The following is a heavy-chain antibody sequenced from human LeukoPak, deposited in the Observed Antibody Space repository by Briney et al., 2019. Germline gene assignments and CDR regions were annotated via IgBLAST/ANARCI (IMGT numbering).Heavy chain of an antibody. J-gene: IGHJ6*03. CDR3: ARGVDYSGSGSYYYYYYIDV. Sequence: GGSLRLSCAASGFTFSSYDMSWVRQAPGKGLEWVANIKQDGGEKYYVDSVKGRFTISRDNAKNSLYLQMNSLRAEDTAVYYCARGVDYSGSGSYYYYYYIDVWGKGTTVTISS. V-gene: IGHV3-7*01. D-gene: IGHD3-10*01. CDR1: GFTFSSYD. CDR2: IKQDGGEK.